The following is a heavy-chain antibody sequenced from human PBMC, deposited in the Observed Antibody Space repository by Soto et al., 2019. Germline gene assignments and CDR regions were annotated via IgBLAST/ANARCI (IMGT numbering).Heavy chain of an antibody. CDR1: GFSLSTSGVG. CDR2: IYWDDDK. D-gene: IGHD2-15*01. CDR3: AHLRLYCSGGSCYRDFDY. J-gene: IGHJ4*02. V-gene: IGHV2-5*02. Sequence: QITLKESGPTLVKPTQTLTLTCTFSGFSLSTSGVGVGWIRQPPGKALEWLALIYWDDDKRYSPSLKSRLTITKETSKNQVVLTMTNMDPVDTATYYCAHLRLYCSGGSCYRDFDYWGQGTLVTVSS.